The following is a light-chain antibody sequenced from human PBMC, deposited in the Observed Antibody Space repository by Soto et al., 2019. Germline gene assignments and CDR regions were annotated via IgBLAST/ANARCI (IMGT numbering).Light chain of an antibody. Sequence: VMTQSPLSLPVTLGQPASISCRSNQSLVYSDGIAYFSWYQQKPGQAPRLLIYDTSTRATGIPARFSGSGSGTEFTLTISSLQSEDFAVYYCQQYSNWPPITFGQGTRLEIK. CDR2: DTS. J-gene: IGKJ5*01. CDR3: QQYSNWPPIT. CDR1: QSLVYSDGIAY. V-gene: IGKV3-15*01.